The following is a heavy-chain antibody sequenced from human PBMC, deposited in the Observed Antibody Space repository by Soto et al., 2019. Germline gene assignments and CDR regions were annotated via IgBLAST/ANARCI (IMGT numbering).Heavy chain of an antibody. D-gene: IGHD5-12*01. CDR3: ARDRTIVATTSYYGMDV. V-gene: IGHV4-59*01. CDR2: IYYSGST. Sequence: PSETLSLTCTVSGGSISSYYWSWIRQPPGKGLEWIGYIYYSGSTNYNPSLKSRVTISVDTSKNQFSLKLSSVTAADTAVYYCARDRTIVATTSYYGMDVWGQGHTVTVSS. J-gene: IGHJ6*02. CDR1: GGSISSYY.